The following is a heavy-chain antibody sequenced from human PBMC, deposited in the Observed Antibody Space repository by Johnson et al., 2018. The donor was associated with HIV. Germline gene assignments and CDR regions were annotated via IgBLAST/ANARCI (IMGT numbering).Heavy chain of an antibody. CDR1: GFTFSTYW. CDR3: TRGRHSLDAFDV. V-gene: IGHV3-74*02. Sequence: MQLVESGGGLVQPGGSLRLSCAASGFTFSTYWMNWVRQAPGKGLVWVSRLNSDGSRTDYADSVKGRFTISRDNAKNTLYLQMNRLRAEDTAVYYCTRGRHSLDAFDVWGQGTMVTVSS. CDR2: LNSDGSRT. D-gene: IGHD2-21*01. J-gene: IGHJ3*01.